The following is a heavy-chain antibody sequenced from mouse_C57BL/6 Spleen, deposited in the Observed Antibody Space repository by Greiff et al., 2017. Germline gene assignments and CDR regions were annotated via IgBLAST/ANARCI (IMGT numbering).Heavy chain of an antibody. CDR3: ARDGGYWYFDV. V-gene: IGHV7-1*01. CDR1: GFTFSDFY. Sequence: DVQLVESGGGLVQSGRSLRLSCAPSGFTFSDFYMEWVRQAPGKGLEWIAASRNKANDYTTEYSASVKGRFIVSRDTSQSILYLQMNALRAEDTAIYYCARDGGYWYFDVWGTGTTVTVSS. CDR2: SRNKANDYTT. J-gene: IGHJ1*03.